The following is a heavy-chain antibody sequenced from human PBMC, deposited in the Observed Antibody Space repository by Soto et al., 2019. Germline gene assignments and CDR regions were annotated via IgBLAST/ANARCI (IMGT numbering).Heavy chain of an antibody. V-gene: IGHV1-69*13. D-gene: IGHD4-17*01. J-gene: IGHJ3*01. Sequence: QVHLVQSGAEVKKPGSSVKVSCKYSGGTFRTESINWVRQAPGQGLEWMGGILPFFGTADYAPRFQGRVTITADVATTTPNMALRTLSSPDTAVYFCAIGHAYGRNSDALDVWCQGKMVTFSS. CDR2: ILPFFGTA. CDR1: GGTFRTES. CDR3: AIGHAYGRNSDALDV.